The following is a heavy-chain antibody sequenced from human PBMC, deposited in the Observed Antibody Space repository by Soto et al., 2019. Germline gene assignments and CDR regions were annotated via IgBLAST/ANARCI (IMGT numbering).Heavy chain of an antibody. CDR2: IYYSGST. CDR1: GGSISSGGYY. V-gene: IGHV4-31*03. Sequence: QVQLQESGPGLVKPSQTLSLTCTVSGGSISSGGYYWSWIRQHPGKGLEWIGYIYYSGSTYYNPSLKGCVSLSVDSTKNQVSLKPSSVIAGGMAVYYCARSGNSWEGYGMDVWGQGATVTRSS. D-gene: IGHD1-26*01. J-gene: IGHJ6*02. CDR3: ARSGNSWEGYGMDV.